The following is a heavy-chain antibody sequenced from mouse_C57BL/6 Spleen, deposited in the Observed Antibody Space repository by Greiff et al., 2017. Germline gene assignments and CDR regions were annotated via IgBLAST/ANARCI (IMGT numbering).Heavy chain of an antibody. CDR2: INPNNGGT. CDR1: GYTFTDYN. Sequence: VQLKESGPELVKPGASVKMSCKASGYTFTDYNMHWVKQSHGKSLEWIGYINPNNGGTSYNQKFKGKATLTVNKSSSTAYMELRSLTSEDSAVYYCARKVRGYDAMGYWGQGTSVTVSS. V-gene: IGHV1-22*01. J-gene: IGHJ4*01. CDR3: ARKVRGYDAMGY. D-gene: IGHD1-3*01.